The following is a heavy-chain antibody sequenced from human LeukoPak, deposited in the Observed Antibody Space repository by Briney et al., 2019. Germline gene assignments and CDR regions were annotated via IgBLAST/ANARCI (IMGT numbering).Heavy chain of an antibody. V-gene: IGHV1-3*01. CDR3: ARVLWFGEFFDY. D-gene: IGHD3-10*01. J-gene: IGHJ4*02. CDR2: INDGNGNT. Sequence: GASMKVSCKASGYSFTSYAMHWVRQAPGQRLEWMGWINDGNGNTKYSQKFQGRVTITRDTSASTAYMELSSLRSEDTAVYYCARVLWFGEFFDYWGQGTLVTVSS. CDR1: GYSFTSYA.